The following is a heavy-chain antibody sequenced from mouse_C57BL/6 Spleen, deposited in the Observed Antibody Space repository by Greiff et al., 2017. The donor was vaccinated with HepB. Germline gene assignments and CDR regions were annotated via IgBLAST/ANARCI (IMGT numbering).Heavy chain of an antibody. J-gene: IGHJ3*01. CDR1: GYTFTSYW. CDR3: AGSNYKGFAY. CDR2: IHPNSGST. V-gene: IGHV1-64*01. D-gene: IGHD2-5*01. Sequence: QLPGAELVKPGASVKLSCKASGYTFTSYWMHWVKQRPGQGLEWIGMIHPNSGSTNYNEKFKSKATLTVDKSSSTAYMQLSSLTSEDSAVYYCAGSNYKGFAYWGQGTLVTVSA.